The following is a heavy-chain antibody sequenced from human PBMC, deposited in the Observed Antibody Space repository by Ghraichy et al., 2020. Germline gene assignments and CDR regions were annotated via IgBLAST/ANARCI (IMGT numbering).Heavy chain of an antibody. D-gene: IGHD3-22*01. V-gene: IGHV3-74*01. CDR1: GFAFSSHW. J-gene: IGHJ5*02. Sequence: GGSLRLSCAASGFAFSSHWMHWVRQDPGKGLMWVSRINGEGSTIDYADSVKGRFTISRDNAKNTLYLQMSSLRAEDTAVYYCVRDRSSERVVGYNWFDLWGQGALVIVSS. CDR3: VRDRSSERVVGYNWFDL. CDR2: INGEGSTI.